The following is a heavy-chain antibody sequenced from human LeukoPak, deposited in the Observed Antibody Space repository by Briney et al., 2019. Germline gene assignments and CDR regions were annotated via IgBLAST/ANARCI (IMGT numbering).Heavy chain of an antibody. CDR3: ARARGYFDWLYDY. V-gene: IGHV3-66*01. D-gene: IGHD3-9*01. Sequence: GGSLRLSCAASGFTVSSNYMSWVRQAPGKGLEWVSVIYSGGSTYYADSVKGRFTISRDNSNNTLYLQMNSLRAEDTAVYYCARARGYFDWLYDYWGQGTLVTVSS. CDR2: IYSGGST. CDR1: GFTVSSNY. J-gene: IGHJ4*02.